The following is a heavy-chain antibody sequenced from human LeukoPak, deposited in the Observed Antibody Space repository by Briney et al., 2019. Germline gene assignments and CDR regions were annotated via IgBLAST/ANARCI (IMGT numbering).Heavy chain of an antibody. V-gene: IGHV1-69*05. CDR2: IIPTFGTA. CDR1: GGTFSSYA. D-gene: IGHD1-26*01. J-gene: IGHJ4*02. Sequence: VASVKVSCKASGGTFSSYAISWVRQAPGQGLEWMGRIIPTFGTANYAQKFQGRVTITTDESTSTAYMELSSLRSEDTAVYYCARQSTGGSYVRWGQGTLVTVSS. CDR3: ARQSTGGSYVR.